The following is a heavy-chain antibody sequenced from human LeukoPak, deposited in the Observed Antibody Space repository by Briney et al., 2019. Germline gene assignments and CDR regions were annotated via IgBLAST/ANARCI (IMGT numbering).Heavy chain of an antibody. J-gene: IGHJ4*02. Sequence: PSETLSLTCTVSGGSISSYYWSWIRQPPGKELEWIGYVYYSGSTNYNPSLKSRVTISVDTSKNQFSLKLSSVTAADTAVYYCARTRDYGDYYRLDYWGQGTLVTVSS. CDR2: VYYSGST. CDR3: ARTRDYGDYYRLDY. CDR1: GGSISSYY. D-gene: IGHD4-17*01. V-gene: IGHV4-59*01.